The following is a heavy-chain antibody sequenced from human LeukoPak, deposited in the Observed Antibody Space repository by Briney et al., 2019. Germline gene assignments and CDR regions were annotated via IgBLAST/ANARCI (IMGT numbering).Heavy chain of an antibody. D-gene: IGHD3-10*01. CDR3: ARSPNYKGYFDY. CDR2: ISSFSSTI. Sequence: PGGSLRLSCAASGFTFSSYSMNWVRQAPGGGWSGFISSFSSTIYYADSVMGRFTISRDNAKNSLYLQMNSLRAEDTAVYYCARSPNYKGYFDYWGQGTLVTVSS. CDR1: GFTFSSYS. V-gene: IGHV3-48*04. J-gene: IGHJ4*02.